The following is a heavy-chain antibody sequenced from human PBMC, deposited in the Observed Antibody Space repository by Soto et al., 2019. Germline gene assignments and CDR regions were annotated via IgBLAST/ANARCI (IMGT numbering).Heavy chain of an antibody. CDR3: ARVNNGGYDFWSGYYWDYFDY. Sequence: GGSLRLSYAASGFTFSDHYMDWVRQAPGKGLEWVGRTRNKANSYTTEYAASVKGRFTISRDDSKNSLYLQMNSLKTEDTAVYYCARVNNGGYDFWSGYYWDYFDYWGQGTLVTAPQ. J-gene: IGHJ4*02. CDR2: TRNKANSYTT. CDR1: GFTFSDHY. V-gene: IGHV3-72*01. D-gene: IGHD3-3*01.